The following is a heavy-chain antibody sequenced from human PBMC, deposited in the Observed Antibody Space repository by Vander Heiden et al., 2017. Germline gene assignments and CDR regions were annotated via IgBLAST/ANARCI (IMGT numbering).Heavy chain of an antibody. Sequence: EVQLVESGGGLVMPGGSLRLSCAASGFTFSSYSMNWVSQDPGKGLEWVSSISSSSSYIYYADSVEGRFPISRDNAKNSLYLQMNSLRAEDTAGYYCARDCCSSTSGYGIDVWGQGTTVTVSS. CDR2: ISSSSSYI. CDR3: ARDCCSSTSGYGIDV. J-gene: IGHJ6*02. V-gene: IGHV3-21*01. D-gene: IGHD2-2*01. CDR1: GFTFSSYS.